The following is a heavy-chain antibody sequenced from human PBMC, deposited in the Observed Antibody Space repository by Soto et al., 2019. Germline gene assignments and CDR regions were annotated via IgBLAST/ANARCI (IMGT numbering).Heavy chain of an antibody. CDR2: IYYSGST. CDR1: GGSISSGDYY. Sequence: SETLSLTCTVSGGSISSGDYYWSWIRQPPGKGLEWIGYIYYSGSTYYNPSLKSRVTISVDTSKNQFSLKLSSVTAADTAVYYCARTYYYDSSGYYPPYFDYWGQGTLVTV. V-gene: IGHV4-30-4*01. D-gene: IGHD3-22*01. CDR3: ARTYYYDSSGYYPPYFDY. J-gene: IGHJ4*02.